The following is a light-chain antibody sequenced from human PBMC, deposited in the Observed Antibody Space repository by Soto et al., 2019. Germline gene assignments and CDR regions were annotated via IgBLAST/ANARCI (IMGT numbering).Light chain of an antibody. V-gene: IGKV3-15*01. CDR2: GAS. CDR3: QHYYNWPLT. Sequence: EIVMTQSPANLSVSPGERATLSCRASQSVSSNLAWYQQRPGQAPRLLIYGASTRATAIPARYSGSGSGTEFTLTIRSLQSVDFAIYYCQHYYNWPLTFGGGTKVEIK. J-gene: IGKJ4*01. CDR1: QSVSSN.